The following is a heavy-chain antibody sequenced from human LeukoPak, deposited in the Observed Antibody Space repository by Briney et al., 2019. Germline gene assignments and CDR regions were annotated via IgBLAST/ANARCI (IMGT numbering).Heavy chain of an antibody. Sequence: SVKVSCTASGYTFTSYAISWVRQAPGQELEWMGGIIPIFGTANYAQKFQGRVTITADESTSTAYMELSSLRSEDTAVYYCARGQTSITIFGVVMGFWFDPWGQGTLVTVSS. J-gene: IGHJ5*02. V-gene: IGHV1-69*13. CDR2: IIPIFGTA. CDR1: GYTFTSYA. CDR3: ARGQTSITIFGVVMGFWFDP. D-gene: IGHD3-3*01.